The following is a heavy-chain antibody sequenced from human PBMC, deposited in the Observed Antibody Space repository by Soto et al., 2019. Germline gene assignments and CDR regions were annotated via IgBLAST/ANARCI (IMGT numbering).Heavy chain of an antibody. D-gene: IGHD1-1*01. V-gene: IGHV3-15*01. CDR2: IKSRVDSGTT. CDR3: NLKSGGTQGYFNY. Sequence: EVQLVQSGGGLVKPGGSIRLSCAASHFTLSDAWVAWVRQAPGKGLEWVGHIKSRVDSGTTDYAAPVKGRFSIPRDDSENTLYLQMNNLKREDTAVYYCNLKSGGTQGYFNYWGQGTLVTVSS. CDR1: HFTLSDAW. J-gene: IGHJ4*02.